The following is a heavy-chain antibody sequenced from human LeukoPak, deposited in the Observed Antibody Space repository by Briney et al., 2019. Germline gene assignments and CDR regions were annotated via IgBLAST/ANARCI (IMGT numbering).Heavy chain of an antibody. D-gene: IGHD2-2*02. J-gene: IGHJ3*02. CDR1: GGTFSSYA. Sequence: ASVKVSCKASGGTFSSYAISWVRQAPGQGLEWMGRIIPILGIANYAQKFQGRVTITVDKSTSTAYMELSSLRSEDTAVYYCATKNGLVVVPAAIYDDAFDIWGQGTMVTVSS. CDR2: IIPILGIA. V-gene: IGHV1-69*04. CDR3: ATKNGLVVVPAAIYDDAFDI.